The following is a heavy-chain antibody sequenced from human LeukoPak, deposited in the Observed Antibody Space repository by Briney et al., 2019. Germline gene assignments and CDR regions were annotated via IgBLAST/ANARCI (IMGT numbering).Heavy chain of an antibody. Sequence: GGTLRLCCAASRFTFSSYGMHWVRQAPGKGLEWVAVISYDGSNKYYADSVKGRFTISRDNSKNTLYLQMNSLRAEDTAVYYCATSQWELCGDYWGQGTLVTVSS. V-gene: IGHV3-30*03. J-gene: IGHJ4*02. CDR2: ISYDGSNK. CDR1: RFTFSSYG. CDR3: ATSQWELCGDY. D-gene: IGHD1-26*01.